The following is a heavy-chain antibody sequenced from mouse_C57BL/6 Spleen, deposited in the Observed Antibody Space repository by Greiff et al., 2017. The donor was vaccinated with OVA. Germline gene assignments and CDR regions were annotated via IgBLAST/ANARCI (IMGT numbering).Heavy chain of an antibody. CDR3: AGGYGSSYGYWYFDV. CDR1: GYTFTSYW. J-gene: IGHJ1*03. Sequence: QVQLQQPGAELVKPGASVKLSCKASGYTFTSYWMHWVKQRPGRGLEWIGRIDPNSGGTKYNEKFKSKATLTVDKPSSTAYMQLSSLTSVDSAVYYCAGGYGSSYGYWYFDVWGTGTTVTVSS. D-gene: IGHD1-1*01. CDR2: IDPNSGGT. V-gene: IGHV1-72*01.